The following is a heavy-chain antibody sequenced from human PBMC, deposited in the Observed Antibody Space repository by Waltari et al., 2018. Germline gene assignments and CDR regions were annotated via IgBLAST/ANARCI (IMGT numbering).Heavy chain of an antibody. V-gene: IGHV3-11*01. J-gene: IGHJ4*02. CDR2: VSSSGKII. CDR3: ARSFEYSSTWHRTSLDY. CDR1: GSTFRDSY. D-gene: IGHD6-13*01. Sequence: VQLVESGGGLVKPGGFLSRSCAASGSTFRDSYMTWIRQAPGKGLEWLSYVSSSGKIIHYANSVKGRFTISRDNAKNSLYLQMNSLRAEDTAIYYCARSFEYSSTWHRTSLDYWGQGTLVTVSS.